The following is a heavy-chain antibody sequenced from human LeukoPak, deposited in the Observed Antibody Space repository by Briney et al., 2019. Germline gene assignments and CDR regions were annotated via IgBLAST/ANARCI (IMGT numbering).Heavy chain of an antibody. V-gene: IGHV4-34*01. CDR1: GGSFSGYY. CDR2: INHSGST. J-gene: IGHJ6*03. Sequence: SETLSLTCAVYGGSFSGYYWSWIRQPPGKGLEWIGEINHSGSTNYNPSLKSRVTISVDTSKNQFSLKLSSVTAADTAVYYCARHLRRVRGVVAKNYYYYYMDVWGKGTTVTISS. D-gene: IGHD3-10*01. CDR3: ARHLRRVRGVVAKNYYYYYMDV.